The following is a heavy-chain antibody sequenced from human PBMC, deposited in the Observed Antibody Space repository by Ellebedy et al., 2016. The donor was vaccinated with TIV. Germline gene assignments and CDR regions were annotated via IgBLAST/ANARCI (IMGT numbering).Heavy chain of an antibody. CDR1: GFTVSSFF. V-gene: IGHV3-66*01. J-gene: IGHJ5*02. Sequence: GGSLRLSCTASGFTVSSFFMSWVRQAPGKGLEWVSVIYSDGGTNYTDSVKGRFTMSRDSSDNTLSLQMKSLTAEDTAVYYCARDPGGGGDFGDNWFDPWGQGTLVTVYS. CDR3: ARDPGGGGDFGDNWFDP. CDR2: IYSDGGT. D-gene: IGHD2-21*01.